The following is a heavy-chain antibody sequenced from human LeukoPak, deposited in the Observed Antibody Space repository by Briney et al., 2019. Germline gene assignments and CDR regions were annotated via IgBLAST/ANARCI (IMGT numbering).Heavy chain of an antibody. J-gene: IGHJ4*02. V-gene: IGHV3-7*01. D-gene: IGHD3-10*01. CDR1: GFAFSNYW. CDR3: ARDRGPNTFDH. CDR2: MKQDGSEE. Sequence: PGGSLRLSCAASGFAFSNYWLGWVRQAPGGGLEWVANMKQDGSEEYYVESVRGRFTISRDNAKNSLYLQMNSLRVEDTGVYYCARDRGPNTFDHWGQGTLVTVSS.